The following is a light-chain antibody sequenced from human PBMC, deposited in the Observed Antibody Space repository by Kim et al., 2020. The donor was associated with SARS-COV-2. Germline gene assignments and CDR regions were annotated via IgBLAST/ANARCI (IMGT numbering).Light chain of an antibody. J-gene: IGKJ4*01. V-gene: IGKV1-39*01. CDR1: QSNSTN. CDR3: QQSNSTPLT. Sequence: ASVGDRVTLTRRASQSNSTNLNWYQHKSGTAPKLLIYAASSLQGGVPTRFSGSGSGTDFTLTISSLQPEDSATYYCQQSNSTPLTFGGGTKVDIK. CDR2: AAS.